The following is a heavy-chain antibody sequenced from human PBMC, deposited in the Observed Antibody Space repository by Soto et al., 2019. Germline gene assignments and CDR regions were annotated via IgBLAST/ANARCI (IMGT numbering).Heavy chain of an antibody. Sequence: QVQLVESGGVVVQPGRSLRLSCAASGFTFSSYAMHWVRQAPGKGLEWVAVISYDGSNKYYADSVKGRFTISRDNSKNTLYLQMNSLRAEDTAVYYCARERGSSFSSHYFDYWGQGTLVTVSS. CDR3: ARERGSSFSSHYFDY. CDR2: ISYDGSNK. J-gene: IGHJ4*02. D-gene: IGHD6-6*01. V-gene: IGHV3-30-3*01. CDR1: GFTFSSYA.